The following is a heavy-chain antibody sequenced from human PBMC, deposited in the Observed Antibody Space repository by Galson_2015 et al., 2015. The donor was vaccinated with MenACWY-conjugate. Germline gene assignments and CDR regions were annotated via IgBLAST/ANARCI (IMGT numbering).Heavy chain of an antibody. CDR3: AMGGATGGAFRY. CDR1: GFTFSSFW. Sequence: SLRLSCAASGFTFSSFWMSWVRQAPGKGLECVANIKRDGSEKYYVDSVKGRFTISRDNAQNSLYLQINSLRAEDTAVYYCAMGGATGGAFRYWCQGTLVTVSS. D-gene: IGHD2-21*01. CDR2: IKRDGSEK. J-gene: IGHJ4*02. V-gene: IGHV3-7*03.